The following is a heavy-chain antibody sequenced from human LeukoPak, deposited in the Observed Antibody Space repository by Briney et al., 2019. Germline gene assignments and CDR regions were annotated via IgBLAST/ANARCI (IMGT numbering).Heavy chain of an antibody. CDR2: IKKDGSEK. D-gene: IGHD3-16*02. Sequence: PGGSLRLSCAASGFTFRNHWTTWVRQAPGKGLEWVANIKKDGSEKYYVDSVMGRFTISRDNSKNSLYLQMNSLRAEDTAVYYCARRYMATSAEDFDYWGQGTLVTVSS. CDR3: ARRYMATSAEDFDY. V-gene: IGHV3-7*03. CDR1: GFTFRNHW. J-gene: IGHJ4*02.